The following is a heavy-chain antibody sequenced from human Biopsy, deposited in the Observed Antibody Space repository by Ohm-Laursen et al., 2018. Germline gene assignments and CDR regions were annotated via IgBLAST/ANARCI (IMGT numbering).Heavy chain of an antibody. V-gene: IGHV1-18*01. CDR3: ARVFCTSTTCYGLLDN. CDR2: INAKTGDT. D-gene: IGHD2/OR15-2a*01. CDR1: GYTFINYG. J-gene: IGHJ4*02. Sequence: GASVKVSCKASGYTFINYGFSWVRQAPGRGLEWMGWINAKTGDTNYAQKFQGRVTMTRDTSISTAYVDLSSLRSDDTAVYYCARVFCTSTTCYGLLDNWGQGTVVTVSS.